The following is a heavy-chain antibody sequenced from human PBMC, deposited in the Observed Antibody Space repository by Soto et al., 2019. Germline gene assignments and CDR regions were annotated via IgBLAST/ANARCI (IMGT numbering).Heavy chain of an antibody. CDR3: ARAGRYCSGGSCIRLDDYFDD. J-gene: IGHJ4*02. CDR1: GGSFSGYY. Sequence: SETLSLTCAVYGGSFSGYYWSWIRQPPGKGLEWIGEINHSGSTNYNPSLKSRVTISVDTSKNQFSLKLSSVTAADTAVYYCARAGRYCSGGSCIRLDDYFDDWGQGPRVTVAS. V-gene: IGHV4-34*01. D-gene: IGHD2-15*01. CDR2: INHSGST.